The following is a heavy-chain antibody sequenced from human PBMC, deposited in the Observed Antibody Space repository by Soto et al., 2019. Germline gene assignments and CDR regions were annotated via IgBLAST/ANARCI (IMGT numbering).Heavy chain of an antibody. V-gene: IGHV4-39*01. CDR1: GGSISSSSYY. D-gene: IGHD2-15*01. Sequence: SSETLSLTCTVSGGSISSSSYYWGWIRQPPGKGLEWIGSIYYSGSTYYNPSLKSRVTISVDTSKNQFSLKLSSVTAADTAVYYCAKTYCSGGSCYPYYFDYWGQGTLVTVSS. CDR3: AKTYCSGGSCYPYYFDY. J-gene: IGHJ4*02. CDR2: IYYSGST.